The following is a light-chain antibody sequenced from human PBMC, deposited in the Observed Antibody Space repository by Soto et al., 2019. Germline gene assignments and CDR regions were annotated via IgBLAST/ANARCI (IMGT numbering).Light chain of an antibody. V-gene: IGKV3-15*01. J-gene: IGKJ1*01. CDR1: QSVSNN. CDR2: GAS. Sequence: EIVTTQSPATLSVSPGERATLSCRASQSVSNNLAWYQQTPGQAPRLLIYGASTRATGIPARFSGSGSGTESTLTISSLQSEDFAVYYCQQYNDWPRTFGPGTKV. CDR3: QQYNDWPRT.